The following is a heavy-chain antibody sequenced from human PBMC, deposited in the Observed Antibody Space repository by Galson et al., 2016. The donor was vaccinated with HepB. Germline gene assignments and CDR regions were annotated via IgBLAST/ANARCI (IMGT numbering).Heavy chain of an antibody. J-gene: IGHJ4*02. CDR3: ARGGDPDYFDY. V-gene: IGHV4-59*01. CDR1: GGSIRGYY. CDR2: IYYSGST. D-gene: IGHD2-21*02. Sequence: SETLSLTCTVSGGSIRGYYWSWIRQPPGKGLEWIGYIYYSGSTNYNPSLKSRVTISVDTSKNQFSLKLSSVTAADTAVYYCARGGDPDYFDYWGQGTLVTVSS.